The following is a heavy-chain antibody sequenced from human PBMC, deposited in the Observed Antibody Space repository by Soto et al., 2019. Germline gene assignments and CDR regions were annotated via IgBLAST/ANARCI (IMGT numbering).Heavy chain of an antibody. CDR2: ISSSGSTI. Sequence: GSLRLSCAASGFTFSSYEVNWVRQAPGKGLEWVSYISSSGSTIYYADSVKGRFTISRDNAKNSLYLQMNSLRAEDTAVYYCARARPRITGTTGHYGMDVWGQGTTVTVSS. CDR3: ARARPRITGTTGHYGMDV. CDR1: GFTFSSYE. V-gene: IGHV3-48*03. D-gene: IGHD1-7*01. J-gene: IGHJ6*02.